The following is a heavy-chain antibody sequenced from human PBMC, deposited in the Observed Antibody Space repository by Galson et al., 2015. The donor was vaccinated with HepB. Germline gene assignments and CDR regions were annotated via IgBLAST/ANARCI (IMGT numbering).Heavy chain of an antibody. CDR2: ISYDGSNK. V-gene: IGHV3-30*03. CDR3: AREGSSGSGTYYPPYYYGLDV. J-gene: IGHJ6*02. D-gene: IGHD3-10*01. CDR1: GFTFNSYG. Sequence: SLRLSCAASGFTFNSYGMHWVRQAPGKGLEWVAIISYDGSNKYYGDLVKGRFTIPRDNSKHTLYLQMNSLRGVDTAVYYCAREGSSGSGTYYPPYYYGLDVWGQGTTVTVSS.